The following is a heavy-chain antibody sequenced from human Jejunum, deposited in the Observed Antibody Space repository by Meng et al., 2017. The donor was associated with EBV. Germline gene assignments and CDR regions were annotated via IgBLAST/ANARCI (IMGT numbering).Heavy chain of an antibody. Sequence: QLQRNESGPGLVKPSETPSLTCTVSGGSISSSIYCWGWIRQPPGKGLEWIGSICFSDYTYHNPSLKSRVTISADTSKNQFSLSLTSVTAADTAVYYCAMGPDYAKSGYWGQGTLVTVSS. CDR1: GGSISSSIYC. CDR3: AMGPDYAKSGY. D-gene: IGHD4-17*01. V-gene: IGHV4-39*05. CDR2: ICFSDYT. J-gene: IGHJ4*02.